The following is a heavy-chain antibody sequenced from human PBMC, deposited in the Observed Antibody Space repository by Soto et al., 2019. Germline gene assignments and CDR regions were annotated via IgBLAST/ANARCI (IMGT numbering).Heavy chain of an antibody. J-gene: IGHJ6*02. CDR1: GFTFSSYA. Sequence: EVQLLESGGGLVQPGGSLRLSCAASGFTFSSYAMSWVRQAPGKGLEWVSAISGSGGSTYYADSVKGRFTISRDNSKNTLYLQMNSLRAEDTAVYYCAEDRGRVLRFLEWLSAGEGMDVWGQGTTVTVSS. V-gene: IGHV3-23*01. CDR3: AEDRGRVLRFLEWLSAGEGMDV. D-gene: IGHD3-3*01. CDR2: ISGSGGST.